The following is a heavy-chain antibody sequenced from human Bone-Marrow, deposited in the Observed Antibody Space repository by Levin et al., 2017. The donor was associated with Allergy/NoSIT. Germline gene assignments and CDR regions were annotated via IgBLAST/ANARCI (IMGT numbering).Heavy chain of an antibody. CDR2: ISAYNGNT. J-gene: IGHJ6*02. Sequence: ASVKVSCKASGYTFTSYGISWVRQAPGQGLEWMGWISAYNGNTNYAQKLQGRVTMTTDTSTSTAYMELRSLRSDDTAVYYCARVVVVPAAKFHYYGMDVWGQGTTVTVSS. V-gene: IGHV1-18*01. D-gene: IGHD2-2*01. CDR1: GYTFTSYG. CDR3: ARVVVVPAAKFHYYGMDV.